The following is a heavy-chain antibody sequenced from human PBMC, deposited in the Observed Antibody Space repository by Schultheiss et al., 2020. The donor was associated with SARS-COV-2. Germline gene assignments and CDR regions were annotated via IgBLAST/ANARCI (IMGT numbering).Heavy chain of an antibody. D-gene: IGHD4-23*01. CDR3: TGRVVTLDY. J-gene: IGHJ4*02. CDR1: GFTFSGSA. Sequence: GESLKISCAASGFTFSGSAMHWVRQASGKGLEWVGRIRSKANSYATAYAASVKGRFTISRDDSKNTAYLQMNSLKTEDTAVYYCTGRVVTLDYWGQGTLVTVSS. CDR2: IRSKANSYAT. V-gene: IGHV3-73*01.